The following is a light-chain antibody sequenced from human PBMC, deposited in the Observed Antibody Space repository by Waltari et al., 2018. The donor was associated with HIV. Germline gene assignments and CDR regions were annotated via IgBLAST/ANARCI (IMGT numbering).Light chain of an antibody. V-gene: IGLV2-14*01. Sequence: SWYRQEPGKAPRLLIYGVSNRPSEISRRFSGSKARTTASLTISALQAEDEGDYYCSAYTMSGSLVFGGGTKLTVL. J-gene: IGLJ2*01. CDR3: SAYTMSGSLV. CDR2: GVS.